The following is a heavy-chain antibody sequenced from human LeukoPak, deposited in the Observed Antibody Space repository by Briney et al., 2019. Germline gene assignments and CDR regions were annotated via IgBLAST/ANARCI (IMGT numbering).Heavy chain of an antibody. CDR3: ASMETVVVVAATPGYAFDI. J-gene: IGHJ3*02. CDR1: GGSISSYY. CDR2: IYYSGST. D-gene: IGHD2-15*01. V-gene: IGHV4-59*08. Sequence: PSETLSLTCTVSGGSISSYYWSWIRQPPGKGLEWIGYIYYSGSTNYNPSLKSRVTISVDTSKNQFSLKLSSVTAADTAVYYCASMETVVVVAATPGYAFDIWGQGTMVTVSS.